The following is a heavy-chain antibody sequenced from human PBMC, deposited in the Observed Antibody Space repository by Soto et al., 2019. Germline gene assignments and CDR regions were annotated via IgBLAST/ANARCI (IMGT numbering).Heavy chain of an antibody. CDR3: AHRESITGTTFVDY. CDR2: INPSSGGT. D-gene: IGHD1-7*01. Sequence: QVQLVQSGAEVKKPGASVKVSCKASGYTFTGYFMHWVRQAPGQGLEWMGWINPSSGGTNYAQKFQGRVTMTRDTSISTAYMELSRLRSDDTAVYYCAHRESITGTTFVDYWGQGTLVTVSS. CDR1: GYTFTGYF. J-gene: IGHJ4*02. V-gene: IGHV1-2*02.